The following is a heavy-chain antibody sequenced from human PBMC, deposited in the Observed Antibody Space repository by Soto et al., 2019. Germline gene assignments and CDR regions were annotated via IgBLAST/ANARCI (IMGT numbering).Heavy chain of an antibody. J-gene: IGHJ6*03. D-gene: IGHD3-16*01. CDR3: ARNDVYDRAV. CDR2: IHHSTGT. CDR1: GASISSSYW. V-gene: IGHV4-4*02. Sequence: PSETLSLTCAVSGASISSSYWWSWVRQPPGKGLEWIGEIHHSTGTNSNPSLKSRVTISVDKSKNQLFLRLTSVTVADPAVYYCARNDVYDRAVGGQGTTFPVSS.